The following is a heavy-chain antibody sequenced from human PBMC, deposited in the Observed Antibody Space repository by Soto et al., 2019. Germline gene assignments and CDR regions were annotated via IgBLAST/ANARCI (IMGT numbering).Heavy chain of an antibody. J-gene: IGHJ4*02. D-gene: IGHD5-18*01. CDR1: GFTFSSFW. V-gene: IGHV3-74*01. Sequence: EVQLVESGGGLVQPGGSLRLSCAVSGFTFSSFWMHWVRQAPGEGLVWFSRINTDGSSTSYADSVKGRFTISRDDAKNTLYLQMNSLRVEDTAMDYCAKSGVDTFGLAYWGQGTLVTVSS. CDR2: INTDGSST. CDR3: AKSGVDTFGLAY.